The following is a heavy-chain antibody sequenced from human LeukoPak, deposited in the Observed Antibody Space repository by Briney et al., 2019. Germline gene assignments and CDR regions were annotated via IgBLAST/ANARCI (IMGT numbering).Heavy chain of an antibody. V-gene: IGHV4-59*01. D-gene: IGHD3-9*01. CDR1: GGSFSTEY. CDR3: AAVSTRGSPGYHYFFDS. Sequence: PSETLSLTCTVSGGSFSTEYWSWIRQTPGEGLEWVGYISNGGNTNYNHSLKSRLTISIDTSKNQFSLNLNSVTAADTAIYYCAAVSTRGSPGYHYFFDSWGQGTLVTVSS. CDR2: ISNGGNT. J-gene: IGHJ4*02.